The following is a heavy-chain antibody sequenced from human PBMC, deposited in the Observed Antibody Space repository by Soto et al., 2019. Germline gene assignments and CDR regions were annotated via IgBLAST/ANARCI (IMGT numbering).Heavy chain of an antibody. CDR1: VDSVSSNSAA. CDR2: TYYRSKWYN. J-gene: IGHJ4*02. Sequence: SRTLSLTSAMSVDSVSSNSAACNWISQSPWKCLEWLGRTYYRSKWYNDYAVSVKSRITINPDTSKNQLSLQLNSVTPEDTAVYYCARVKNAGPIVYWGQGTLVTSP. CDR3: ARVKNAGPIVY. D-gene: IGHD6-13*01. V-gene: IGHV6-1*01.